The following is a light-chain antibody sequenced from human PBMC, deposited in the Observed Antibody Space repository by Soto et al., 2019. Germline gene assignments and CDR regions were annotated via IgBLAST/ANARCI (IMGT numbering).Light chain of an antibody. CDR2: EVS. CDR3: SSYTNSNTYV. Sequence: QSALTQPPSVSGSPGQSVAISCIGTTSDVGSYNRVSWYQQPPGTAPKLMIYEVSNRPSGVPDRFSWSKSGNTASLTISGLQAEDEADYYCSSYTNSNTYVFGAGTKLTVL. J-gene: IGLJ1*01. V-gene: IGLV2-18*02. CDR1: TSDVGSYNR.